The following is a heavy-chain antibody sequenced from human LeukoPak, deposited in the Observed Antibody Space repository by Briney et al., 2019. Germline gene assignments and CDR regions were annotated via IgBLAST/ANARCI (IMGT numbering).Heavy chain of an antibody. CDR1: GGTFSSYA. J-gene: IGHJ4*02. D-gene: IGHD3-22*01. CDR3: ARDPYDSSGGDY. Sequence: ASVKVSCKASGGTFSSYAISWVRQALGQGLEWMGGIIPIFGTANYAQKFQGRVTITTDESTSTAYMELSSLRSEDTAVYYCARDPYDSSGGDYWGQGTLVTVSS. V-gene: IGHV1-69*05. CDR2: IIPIFGTA.